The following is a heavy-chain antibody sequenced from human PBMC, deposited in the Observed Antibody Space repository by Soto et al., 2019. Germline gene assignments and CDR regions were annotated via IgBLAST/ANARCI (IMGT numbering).Heavy chain of an antibody. V-gene: IGHV4-59*01. CDR1: GGSISSYY. CDR2: IYYSGST. D-gene: IGHD3-3*01. CDR3: AGKTYYDFWSGYYNLDYYYGMDV. Sequence: SETLSLTCTVSGGSISSYYWSWIRQPPGKGLEWIGYIYYSGSTNYNPSLKSRVTISVDTSKNQFSLKLSSVTAADTAVYYCAGKTYYDFWSGYYNLDYYYGMDVWGQGTTVTVSS. J-gene: IGHJ6*02.